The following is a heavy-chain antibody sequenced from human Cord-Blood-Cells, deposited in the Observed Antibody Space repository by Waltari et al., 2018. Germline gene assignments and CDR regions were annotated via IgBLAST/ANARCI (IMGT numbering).Heavy chain of an antibody. CDR1: GFHFSSYS. D-gene: IGHD2-2*01. CDR2: ISSSSSYI. J-gene: IGHJ6*02. Sequence: EVQLVESGGGLVKPGGSLRLSCAASGFHFSSYSTYWVRQAPGKRLEWVSSISSSSSYIYYADSVKGRFTISRDNAKNSLYLQMNSLRAEDTAVYYCASSTSIPDNDYYYYYGMDVWGQGTTVTVSS. V-gene: IGHV3-21*01. CDR3: ASSTSIPDNDYYYYYGMDV.